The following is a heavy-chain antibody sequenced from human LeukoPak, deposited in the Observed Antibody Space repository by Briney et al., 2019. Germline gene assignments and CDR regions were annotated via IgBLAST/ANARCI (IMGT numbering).Heavy chain of an antibody. J-gene: IGHJ6*02. CDR2: IYTSGST. V-gene: IGHV4-61*02. CDR1: GGSISSGSYY. D-gene: IGHD2-15*01. CDR3: ARAGYCSGGSCIPLAGYYYGMDV. Sequence: PSQTLSLTCTVSGGSISSGSYYWSWIRQPAGKGLEWIGRIYTSGSTNYNPSLKSRVTISVDTSKNQFSLKLSSVTAADTAVYYCARAGYCSGGSCIPLAGYYYGMDVWGQGTTVTVSS.